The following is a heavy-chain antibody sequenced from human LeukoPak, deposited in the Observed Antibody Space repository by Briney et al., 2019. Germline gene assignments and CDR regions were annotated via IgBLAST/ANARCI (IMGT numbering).Heavy chain of an antibody. CDR1: GGSFSGYY. V-gene: IGHV4-34*01. Sequence: SETLSLTCAVYGGSFSGYYWSWIRQPPGKGLEWIGEINHSGSTNYNPSLKSRVTISVDTSKNQFPLKLSSVTAADTAVYYCARLEATVTIFDYWGQGTLVTVSS. CDR3: ARLEATVTIFDY. CDR2: INHSGST. D-gene: IGHD4-17*01. J-gene: IGHJ4*02.